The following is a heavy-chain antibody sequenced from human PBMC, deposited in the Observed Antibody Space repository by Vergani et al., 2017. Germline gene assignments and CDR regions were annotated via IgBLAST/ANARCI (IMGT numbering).Heavy chain of an antibody. V-gene: IGHV3-30*04. CDR2: ISYDGSNK. Sequence: QVQLVESGGGVVQPGRSLRLSCAASGFTFSSYAMHWVRQAPGKGLEWVAVISYDGSNKYYADSVKGRFTISRDNSKNTLYLQMNSLRAEDTAVYYCARGAANWFDPWGQGTLVTVSS. J-gene: IGHJ5*02. D-gene: IGHD6-25*01. CDR1: GFTFSSYA. CDR3: ARGAANWFDP.